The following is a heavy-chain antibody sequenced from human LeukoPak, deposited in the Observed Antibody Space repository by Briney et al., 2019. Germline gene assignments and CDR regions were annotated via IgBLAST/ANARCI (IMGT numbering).Heavy chain of an antibody. D-gene: IGHD3-3*01. V-gene: IGHV1-2*02. CDR3: ARDRSLLEWLFDY. CDR1: GYTFTGYY. CDR2: INPNSGGT. Sequence: GASVKVSCKASGYTFTGYYMHWARQAPGQGLEWMGWINPNSGGTNYAQKFQGRVTMTRDTSISTAYMELSRLRTDDTAVYYCARDRSLLEWLFDYWGQGTLVTVSS. J-gene: IGHJ4*02.